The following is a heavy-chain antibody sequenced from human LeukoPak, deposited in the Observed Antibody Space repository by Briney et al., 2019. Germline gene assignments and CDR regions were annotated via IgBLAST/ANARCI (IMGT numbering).Heavy chain of an antibody. D-gene: IGHD2-15*01. V-gene: IGHV1-2*06. CDR3: ARRSNCSGGSCLNWFDP. J-gene: IGHJ5*02. CDR2: INPNSGGT. Sequence: ASVKVSCKASGYTFTGYYMHWVRQAPGQGLEWMGRINPNSGGTNYAQKFQGRVTMTRDTSISTAYMELSRLRSDDTAAYYCARRSNCSGGSCLNWFDPWGQGTLVTVSS. CDR1: GYTFTGYY.